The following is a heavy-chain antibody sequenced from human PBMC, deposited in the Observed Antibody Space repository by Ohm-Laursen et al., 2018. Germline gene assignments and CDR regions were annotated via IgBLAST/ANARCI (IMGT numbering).Heavy chain of an antibody. CDR1: GFTFSYYA. Sequence: SLRLSCTASGFTFSYYALNWVRQAPGKGLEWVSTISGSGGSTYYADSVKGRFTISRDDSKNTLYLQMNSLRVEDTAVYYCATGAVYSSSWHKRLVGYWGQGTLVTVSS. D-gene: IGHD6-13*01. CDR2: ISGSGGST. CDR3: ATGAVYSSSWHKRLVGY. V-gene: IGHV3-23*01. J-gene: IGHJ4*02.